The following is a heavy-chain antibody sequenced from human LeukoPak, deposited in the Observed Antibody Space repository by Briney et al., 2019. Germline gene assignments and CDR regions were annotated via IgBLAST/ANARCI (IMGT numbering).Heavy chain of an antibody. D-gene: IGHD2-15*01. CDR2: ISYDGSNK. V-gene: IGHV3-30-3*01. J-gene: IGHJ3*02. CDR3: ARECGGICYDAFDI. Sequence: GGSLRLSCAASGFTFSSYAMHWVRQAPGKGLEWVAVISYDGSNKYYADSVKGRFTISRDNSKNTLYLQMNSLRAEDTAVYYCARECGGICYDAFDIWGQGTMVTVSS. CDR1: GFTFSSYA.